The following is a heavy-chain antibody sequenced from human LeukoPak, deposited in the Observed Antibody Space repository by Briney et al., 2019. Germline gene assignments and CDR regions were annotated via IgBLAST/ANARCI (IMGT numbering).Heavy chain of an antibody. J-gene: IGHJ5*02. V-gene: IGHV6-1*01. CDR3: ARRLTQYDCFDP. CDR1: GDSVSSNSVT. D-gene: IGHD2-2*01. Sequence: ASQTLSLTCAISGDSVSSNSVTWNWIRQSPSRGLEWLGRAYYRSTWYNDYAVSVRGRITVNPDTSKNQFSLHLNSVTPEDTAVYYCARRLTQYDCFDPWGQGIPVTVSS. CDR2: AYYRSTWYN.